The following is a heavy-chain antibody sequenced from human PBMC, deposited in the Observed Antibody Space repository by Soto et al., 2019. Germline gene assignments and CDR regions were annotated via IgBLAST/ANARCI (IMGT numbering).Heavy chain of an antibody. CDR1: GFTFSDYW. CDR3: ARFYN. J-gene: IGHJ4*02. Sequence: EVQVLESGGGLVQAGGSLRLSCVASGFTFSDYWMSWVRLTPRKGPEWVAHMSPDGSQKSYVDSVKGRFTMSRDNAQNSLFLHMSSLRPEVTAIYYCARFYNWGPGTRVTVSS. V-gene: IGHV3-7*01. CDR2: MSPDGSQK.